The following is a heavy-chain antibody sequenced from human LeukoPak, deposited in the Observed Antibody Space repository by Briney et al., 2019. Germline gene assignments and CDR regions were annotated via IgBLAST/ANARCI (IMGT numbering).Heavy chain of an antibody. D-gene: IGHD3-22*01. Sequence: PGGSLRLSCAASGFTFSSYSMNWVRQAPGKGLEWVSYISSSGSTIYYADSVKGRFTISRDNAKNSLYLQMNSLRAEDTAVYYCAKTTYYYDSSGSSTRGDYWGQGTLVTASS. V-gene: IGHV3-48*04. CDR3: AKTTYYYDSSGSSTRGDY. CDR2: ISSSGSTI. CDR1: GFTFSSYS. J-gene: IGHJ4*02.